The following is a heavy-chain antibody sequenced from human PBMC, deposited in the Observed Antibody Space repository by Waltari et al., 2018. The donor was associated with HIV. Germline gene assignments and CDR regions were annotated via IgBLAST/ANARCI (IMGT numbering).Heavy chain of an antibody. J-gene: IGHJ4*02. V-gene: IGHV4-34*02. CDR3: ARGRKPYGGVMTGYTVYFDY. CDR2: VSHSGAA. Sequence: VQLQQWGGGLLNTSDTLSLKCAVYGGSFIGFYWSWMRQSPGRGLDWIGEVSHSGAAKYVPPVKRRVSVSLDAAKNQLSLTLTSLTAADSGLYFWARGRKPYGGVMTGYTVYFDYWGQGAPVIVSS. CDR1: GGSFIGFY. D-gene: IGHD3-16*01.